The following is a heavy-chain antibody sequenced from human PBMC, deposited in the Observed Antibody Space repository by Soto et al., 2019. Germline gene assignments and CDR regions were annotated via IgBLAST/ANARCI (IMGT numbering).Heavy chain of an antibody. Sequence: GKGLEWVAVISYDGSNKYYADTVKGRLTISRDNSKNTLYLQMNSLRAEDISVFFFQAEDGIRDTVPVSAFLLNRSSDL. J-gene: IGHJ2*01. CDR3: QAEDGIRDTVPVSAFLLNRSSDL. D-gene: IGHD2-15*01. CDR2: ISYDGSNK. V-gene: IGHV3-30*03.